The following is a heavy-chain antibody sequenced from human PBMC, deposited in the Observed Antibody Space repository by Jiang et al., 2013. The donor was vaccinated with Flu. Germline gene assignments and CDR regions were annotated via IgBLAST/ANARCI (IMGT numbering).Heavy chain of an antibody. CDR2: MFSSGSP. CDR3: ARRAGYGSGSFLDS. V-gene: IGHV4-30-4*07. D-gene: IGHD3-10*01. CDR1: GASIGSGGYS. Sequence: GLVKPSQTLSLTCAVSGASIGSGGYSWSWIRQPPGRGLEWIGYMFSSGSPNYHSSLRGRVSMSVDTSEQQISLELTSVTAADTAVYYCARRAGYGSGSFLDSWGQGTLVTVSS. J-gene: IGHJ4*02.